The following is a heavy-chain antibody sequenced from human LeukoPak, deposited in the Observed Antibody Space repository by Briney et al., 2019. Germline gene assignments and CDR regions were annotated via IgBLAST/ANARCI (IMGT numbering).Heavy chain of an antibody. CDR1: GYTFTGYY. Sequence: EASVKVSCKASGYTFTGYYMHWVRQAPGQGLEWMGWINPNSGGTNYAQKFQGRVTMTRDTSISTAYMELSRLRSDDTAVYYCARDYPGGYYFDYWGQGTLVTVSS. CDR2: INPNSGGT. J-gene: IGHJ4*02. V-gene: IGHV1-2*02. CDR3: ARDYPGGYYFDY. D-gene: IGHD3-10*01.